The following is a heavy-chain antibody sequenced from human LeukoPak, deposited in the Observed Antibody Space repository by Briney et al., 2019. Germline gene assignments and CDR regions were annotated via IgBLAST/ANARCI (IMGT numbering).Heavy chain of an antibody. V-gene: IGHV3-7*01. CDR2: INQDGSEK. J-gene: IGHJ4*02. Sequence: GGSLRLSCAASGFTFSSLWMTWVRQAPGKGLEWVANINQDGSEKYFVDSVKGRFTISRDNAKNSVFLQMNSLTVEDTAVYYCARDGGVSGYDLLDYWGQGTLATVSS. CDR3: ARDGGVSGYDLLDY. D-gene: IGHD5-12*01. CDR1: GFTFSSLW.